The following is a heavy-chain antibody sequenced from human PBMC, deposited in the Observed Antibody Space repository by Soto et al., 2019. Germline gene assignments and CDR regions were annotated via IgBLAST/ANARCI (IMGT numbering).Heavy chain of an antibody. CDR3: TTVTDRDFNWYFDL. Sequence: EVQLVESGGGLVKPGGSLRLSCAASGFTFSNAGMSWVRQAPGKGLEWVGRIKSNTDGGTTDYAAHVKGRFTISRDDSKNTLYLQMNSLKTEDTAVYYCTTVTDRDFNWYFDLWGRGTLVTVSS. J-gene: IGHJ2*01. V-gene: IGHV3-15*01. CDR1: GFTFSNAG. CDR2: IKSNTDGGTT. D-gene: IGHD3-10*01.